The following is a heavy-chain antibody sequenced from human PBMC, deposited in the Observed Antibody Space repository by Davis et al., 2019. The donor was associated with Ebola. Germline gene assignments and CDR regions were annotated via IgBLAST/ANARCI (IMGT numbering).Heavy chain of an antibody. D-gene: IGHD3-16*02. CDR3: ARDRYDYVWGSYRHDAFDI. Sequence: ASVKVSCKASGYTFTGYYMHWVRQAPGQGLEWMGWINPNSGGPNYAQKFQGWVTMTRDTSISTAYMELSRLRSDDTAVYYCARDRYDYVWGSYRHDAFDIWGQGTMVTVSS. CDR2: INPNSGGP. V-gene: IGHV1-2*04. J-gene: IGHJ3*02. CDR1: GYTFTGYY.